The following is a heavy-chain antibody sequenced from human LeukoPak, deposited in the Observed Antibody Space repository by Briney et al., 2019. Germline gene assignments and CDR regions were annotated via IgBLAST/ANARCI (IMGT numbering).Heavy chain of an antibody. CDR2: IIPILGIA. Sequence: SVKVSCKASGGTFSSYAISWVRQAPGQGLEWMGRIIPILGIANYAQKFQGRVTITADKSTSTAYMELSSLRSEDTAVYYCAREEVVVAATPYYFDYRGQGTLVTVSS. CDR3: AREEVVVAATPYYFDY. CDR1: GGTFSSYA. J-gene: IGHJ4*02. V-gene: IGHV1-69*04. D-gene: IGHD2-15*01.